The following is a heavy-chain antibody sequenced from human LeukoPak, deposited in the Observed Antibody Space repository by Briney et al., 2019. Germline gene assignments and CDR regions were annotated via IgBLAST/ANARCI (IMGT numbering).Heavy chain of an antibody. V-gene: IGHV1-46*01. D-gene: IGHD6-6*01. J-gene: IGHJ4*02. CDR1: GYTFTSYY. CDR2: INPSGGST. Sequence: GASVKVSCTASGYTFTSYYMHWVRQAPGQGLEWMGIINPSGGSTSYAQKFQGRVTMTRDTSTSTVYMELSSLRSEDTAVYYCAREELVGGFDYWGQGTLVTVSS. CDR3: AREELVGGFDY.